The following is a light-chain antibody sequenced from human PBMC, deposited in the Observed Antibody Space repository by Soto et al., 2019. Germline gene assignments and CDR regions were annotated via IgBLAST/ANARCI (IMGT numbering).Light chain of an antibody. CDR1: VSNIGAGYD. CDR3: QSYDSSLSGV. V-gene: IGLV1-40*01. Sequence: QSVLTQLPSVSGAPGQRVTISCTGSVSNIGAGYDVHWYQQLPGTAPKLLIYGNTNRPSGVPDRFSGSKSGTSASLAITGLQAEDEADYYCQSYDSSLSGVFGGGTKLTVL. J-gene: IGLJ3*02. CDR2: GNT.